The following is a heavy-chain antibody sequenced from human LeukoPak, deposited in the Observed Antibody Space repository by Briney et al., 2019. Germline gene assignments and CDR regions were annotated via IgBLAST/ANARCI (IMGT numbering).Heavy chain of an antibody. V-gene: IGHV3-23*01. Sequence: PGGSLRLSCAASGFTFSSYAVSWVRQAPGKELEWVSAIIGSGGSTYYADSVKGRFTISRDNSKNTLYLQMNSLRAEDTAVYYCAKETYYYDRAFDYWGQGTLVTVSS. J-gene: IGHJ4*02. CDR2: IIGSGGST. CDR3: AKETYYYDRAFDY. D-gene: IGHD3-22*01. CDR1: GFTFSSYA.